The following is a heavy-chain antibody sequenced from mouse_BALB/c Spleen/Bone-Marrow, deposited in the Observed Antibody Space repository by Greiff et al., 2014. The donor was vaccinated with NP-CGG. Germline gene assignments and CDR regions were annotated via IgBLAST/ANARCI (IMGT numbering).Heavy chain of an antibody. CDR3: ARGGRLTGYYFDY. J-gene: IGHJ2*01. V-gene: IGHV1-80*01. Sequence: LVESGAELVRPRSSVKFSCKASGYAFSSYWMNWVKQRPGQGLEWIGQIYPGDGDTNYNGNFKDKATLTTDKSSTTAYMQLSSLTSEDSAVYFCARGGRLTGYYFDYWGQGTTLTVSS. D-gene: IGHD4-1*01. CDR1: GYAFSSYW. CDR2: IYPGDGDT.